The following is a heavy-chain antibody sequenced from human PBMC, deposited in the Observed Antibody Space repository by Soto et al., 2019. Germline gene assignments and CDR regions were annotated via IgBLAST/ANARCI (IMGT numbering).Heavy chain of an antibody. V-gene: IGHV1-18*01. CDR3: AKGADYFESSGHNLEYFQQ. D-gene: IGHD3-22*01. CDR1: GYTFTNYG. J-gene: IGHJ1*01. CDR2: ISTSNSDV. Sequence: ASVKVSCKTSGYTFTNYGISWVRQAPGQGLEWMGWISTSNSDVGYAQKLQGRVTMTTDTSTSTAYMELRSLTSDDTAVYFCAKGADYFESSGHNLEYFQQWGQGTLVTVSS.